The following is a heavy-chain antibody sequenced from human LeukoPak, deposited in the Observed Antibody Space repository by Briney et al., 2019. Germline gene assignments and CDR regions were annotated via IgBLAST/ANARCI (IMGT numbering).Heavy chain of an antibody. CDR2: INPNSGGT. CDR1: GYTFTSYG. V-gene: IGHV1-2*02. CDR3: ARDVLDGYYYDSSGYFDY. Sequence: AASVKVSCKASGYTFTSYGISWVRQAPGQGLEWMGWINPNSGGTNYTQKFQGRDTMSRDTSISTAYIELSRLRSDDTAVYYCARDVLDGYYYDSSGYFDYWGQGTLVTVSS. J-gene: IGHJ4*02. D-gene: IGHD3-22*01.